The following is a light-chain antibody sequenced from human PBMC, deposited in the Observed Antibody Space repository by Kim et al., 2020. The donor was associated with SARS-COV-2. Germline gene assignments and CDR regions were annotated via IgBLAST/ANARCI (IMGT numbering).Light chain of an antibody. CDR3: QHYNVWPWT. CDR2: GAS. J-gene: IGKJ1*01. Sequence: IVMTQSPATLSVSPGERATLSCRASQSVSYHLAWYQQKPGQAPRLLIEGASTRAAGVPARFSGSGSGTEFTLTISSLQPDDFALYFCQHYNVWPWTFGLGTKVDIK. CDR1: QSVSYH. V-gene: IGKV3-15*01.